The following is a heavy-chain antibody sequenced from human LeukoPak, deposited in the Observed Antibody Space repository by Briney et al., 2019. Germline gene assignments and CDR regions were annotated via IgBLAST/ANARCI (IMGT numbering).Heavy chain of an antibody. CDR1: GYTFTGYY. V-gene: IGHV1-2*02. J-gene: IGHJ5*02. CDR3: ARTPYGSGSIGWFDP. D-gene: IGHD3-10*01. CDR2: INPNTGAT. Sequence: ASVKVSCKASGYTFTGYYMHWVRQTPGRGLEWMGWINPNTGATKNAQKFQGRVTMTRDTSISTAYMELSRLTSDDTAIYYCARTPYGSGSIGWFDPWGQGTLVTVSS.